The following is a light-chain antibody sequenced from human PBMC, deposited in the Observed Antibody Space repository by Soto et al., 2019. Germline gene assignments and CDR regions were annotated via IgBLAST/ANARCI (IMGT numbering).Light chain of an antibody. Sequence: DLQMTQSPSPLSASIGDIVTITCRASQSINNCLAWYQQRPGQAPHHLIYAVFRLGTGVPSRLSGRGSGTEFPLTISSLQAEDVANYFCQHYNSYPYTFGPGTKLEI. J-gene: IGKJ2*01. V-gene: IGKV1-5*01. CDR1: QSINNC. CDR3: QHYNSYPYT. CDR2: AVF.